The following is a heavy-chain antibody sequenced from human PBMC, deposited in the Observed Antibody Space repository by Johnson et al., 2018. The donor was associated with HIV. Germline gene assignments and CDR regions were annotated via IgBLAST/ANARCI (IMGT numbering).Heavy chain of an antibody. D-gene: IGHD3-22*01. CDR2: IFTVGDV. CDR1: GFTVSSNY. V-gene: IGHV3-66*03. J-gene: IGHJ3*02. CDR3: AKAREYDSTGHDAFDI. Sequence: VQLVESGGGLIQPGGSLRLSCAASGFTVSSNYMSWVRQAPGKGLEWVSVIFTVGDVYYADSVKGRFTISRDNAKNSLYLQMNSLRAEDTAVYYCAKAREYDSTGHDAFDIWGQGTMVTVSS.